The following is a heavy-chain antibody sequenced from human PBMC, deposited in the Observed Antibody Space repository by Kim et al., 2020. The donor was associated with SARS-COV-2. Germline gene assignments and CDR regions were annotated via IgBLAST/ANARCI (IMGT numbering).Heavy chain of an antibody. Sequence: SETLSLTCTVSGGSISSSSYYWGWIRQPPGKGLEWIGSIYYSGSTYYNPSLKSRVTISVDTSKNQFSLKLSSVTAADTAVYYCAGEDSGGSNAFDIWGQGTMVTVSS. CDR2: IYYSGST. D-gene: IGHD3-16*01. V-gene: IGHV4-39*07. J-gene: IGHJ3*02. CDR1: GGSISSSSYY. CDR3: AGEDSGGSNAFDI.